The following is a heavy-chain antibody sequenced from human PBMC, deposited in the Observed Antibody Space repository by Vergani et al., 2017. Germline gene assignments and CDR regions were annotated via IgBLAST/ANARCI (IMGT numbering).Heavy chain of an antibody. Sequence: VQLVESGGGFVQPGGSLRLSCAASGFTFSSYGMHWVRQAPGKGLEWVAVISYDGSNKYYADSVKGRFTISRDNCKNTLYLQMNSLRAEDTAVYYCAKTLVDTAPDYYYYYMDVWGKGTTVTVSS. CDR3: AKTLVDTAPDYYYYYMDV. CDR2: ISYDGSNK. V-gene: IGHV3-30*18. J-gene: IGHJ6*03. D-gene: IGHD5-18*01. CDR1: GFTFSSYG.